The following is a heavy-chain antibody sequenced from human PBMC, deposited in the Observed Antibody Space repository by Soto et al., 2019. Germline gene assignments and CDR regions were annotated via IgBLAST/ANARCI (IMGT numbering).Heavy chain of an antibody. D-gene: IGHD3-16*01. CDR2: IYHSGST. CDR3: ASKRGNYLEY. Sequence: PSETLSLTCAVFGGAIDSGVYSWSWIRQPPGKGLEWIWYIYHSGSTYYNPSLKSRVTISVDTSKHQFSLKLSSVTAADTAVDYWASKRGNYLEYWGRGALVTVSS. V-gene: IGHV4-30-2*01. CDR1: GGAIDSGVYS. J-gene: IGHJ4*02.